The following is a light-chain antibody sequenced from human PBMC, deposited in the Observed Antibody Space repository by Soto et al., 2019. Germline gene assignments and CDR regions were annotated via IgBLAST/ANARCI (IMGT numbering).Light chain of an antibody. V-gene: IGKV1-33*01. Sequence: DIQMTQSPSSLSASVGDRVTITCQASRDMSNYLNWYQQKPGKAPKLLIYDASNLETGVPSRFSGSGSGTDFTFTISSLQPEDIATYYCQQYDNLPLTFGGGTKVDIK. CDR2: DAS. CDR1: RDMSNY. CDR3: QQYDNLPLT. J-gene: IGKJ4*01.